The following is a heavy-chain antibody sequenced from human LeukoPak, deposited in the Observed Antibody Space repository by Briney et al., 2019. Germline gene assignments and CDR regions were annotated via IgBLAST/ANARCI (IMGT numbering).Heavy chain of an antibody. J-gene: IGHJ4*02. V-gene: IGHV4-59*11. CDR3: ARAEYPGYFDY. CDR1: GGSISSHY. CDR2: IYYSGST. D-gene: IGHD6-6*01. Sequence: SETLSLTCTVSGGSISSHYWSWIRQPPGKGLEWIGYIYYSGSTNYNPSLKSRVTISVDTSKNQISLKLSSVTAADTAVYYCARAEYPGYFDYWGQGTLVTVSS.